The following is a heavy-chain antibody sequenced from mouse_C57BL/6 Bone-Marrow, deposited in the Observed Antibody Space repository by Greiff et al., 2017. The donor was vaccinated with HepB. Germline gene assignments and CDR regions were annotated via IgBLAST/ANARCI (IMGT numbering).Heavy chain of an antibody. CDR3: ARQSTTVVAYFDY. CDR2: ISGGGGNT. D-gene: IGHD1-1*01. Sequence: DVMLVESGGGLVKPGGSLKLSCAASGFTFSSYTMSWVRQTPEKRLEWVATISGGGGNTYYPDSVKGRFTISRDNAKNTLYLQMSSLRSEDTALYYCARQSTTVVAYFDYWGQGTTLTVSS. V-gene: IGHV5-9*01. CDR1: GFTFSSYT. J-gene: IGHJ2*01.